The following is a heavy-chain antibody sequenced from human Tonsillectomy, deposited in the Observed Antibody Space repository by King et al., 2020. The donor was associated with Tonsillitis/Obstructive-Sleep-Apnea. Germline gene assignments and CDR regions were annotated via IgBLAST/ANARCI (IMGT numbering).Heavy chain of an antibody. V-gene: IGHV4-4*02. CDR2: IYHSGST. CDR1: GGSISSSNW. J-gene: IGHJ4*02. D-gene: IGHD1-20*01. CDR3: ARLLGYNWNDGSYYFDY. Sequence: VQLQESGPGLVKPSGTLSLTCAVSGGSISSSNWWNLVRQPPGKGLEWIGEIYHSGSTNYNPSLKSRVTISIDKSKNQFSLKLSSVTAADTAIYYCARLLGYNWNDGSYYFDYWGRGNLVTVSS.